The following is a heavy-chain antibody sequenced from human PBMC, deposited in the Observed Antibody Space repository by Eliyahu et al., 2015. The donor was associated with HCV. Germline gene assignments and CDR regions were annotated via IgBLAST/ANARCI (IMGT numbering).Heavy chain of an antibody. CDR1: GFSVSPKY. J-gene: IGHJ6*02. Sequence: EVQLAESGGGLVQPGGSLRLSCAASGFSVSPKYMSWVRQAPGKGVEWILTIYGGDTTYYGDSVKGRFTISSDSTQNAVDLQMNSLRPEDTAVYYCARDFVDGLDVWGQGTTVTVSS. CDR2: IYGGDTT. V-gene: IGHV3-53*04. D-gene: IGHD3-3*01. CDR3: ARDFVDGLDV.